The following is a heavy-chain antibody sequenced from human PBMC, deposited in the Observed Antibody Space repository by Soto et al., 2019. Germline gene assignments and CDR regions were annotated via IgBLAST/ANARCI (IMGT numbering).Heavy chain of an antibody. V-gene: IGHV4-4*07. J-gene: IGHJ4*02. CDR3: ARTLSGFTYGSRQFYFDY. D-gene: IGHD3-10*01. Sequence: PSETLSLTCTVSGDPITSYFWTWLRQPAGKGLEWIGHVFPGGPTSHNSSLKSRVSMSIDTSKNEFSPTLTSVTAADTAVYYCARTLSGFTYGSRQFYFDYWGQGTLVTVSS. CDR2: VFPGGPT. CDR1: GDPITSYF.